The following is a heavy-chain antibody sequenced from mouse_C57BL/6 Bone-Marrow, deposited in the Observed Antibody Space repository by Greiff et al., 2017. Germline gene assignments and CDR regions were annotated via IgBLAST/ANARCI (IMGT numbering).Heavy chain of an antibody. J-gene: IGHJ3*01. V-gene: IGHV1-76*01. CDR1: GYTFTDYY. CDR2: IYPGSGNT. CDR3: AREGFPPFAY. Sequence: VKLVESGAELVRPGASVKLSCKASGYTFTDYYINWVKQRPGQGLEWIARIYPGSGNTYYNEKFKGKATLTAEKSSSTAYMQLSSLTSEDSAVYFCAREGFPPFAYWGQGTLVTVSA.